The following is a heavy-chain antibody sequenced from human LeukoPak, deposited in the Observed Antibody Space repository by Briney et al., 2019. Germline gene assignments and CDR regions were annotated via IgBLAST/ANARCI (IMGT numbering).Heavy chain of an antibody. J-gene: IGHJ4*01. CDR2: ISGGTT. CDR3: SRGSGWLSVY. V-gene: IGHV3-49*03. D-gene: IGHD6-19*01. Sequence: GGSLRLSCTASGFTFGDYLMSWFRQAPGKGLEWIGFISGGTTEYAASVKGRFTISRDDSTSIAYLQMNSLATEDTAVYYCSRGSGWLSVYWGQEPWSPSPQ. CDR1: GFTFGDYL.